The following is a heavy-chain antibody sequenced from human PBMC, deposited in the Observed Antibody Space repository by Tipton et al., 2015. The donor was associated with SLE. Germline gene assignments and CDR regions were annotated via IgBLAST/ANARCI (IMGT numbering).Heavy chain of an antibody. CDR2: FYSGGST. Sequence: SLRLSCAASGFTFSSYAMSWVRQAPGKGLEWVSVFYSGGSTYYADSVKGRFTISRDNSKNTLYLQMNSLRAEDTAVYYCARGVEYSSSPESAYYYYGMDVWGQGATVTVSS. V-gene: IGHV3-23*03. CDR3: ARGVEYSSSPESAYYYYGMDV. J-gene: IGHJ6*02. CDR1: GFTFSSYA. D-gene: IGHD6-6*01.